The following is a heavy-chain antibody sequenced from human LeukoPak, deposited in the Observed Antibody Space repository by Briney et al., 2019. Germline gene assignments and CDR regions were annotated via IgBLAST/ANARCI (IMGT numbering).Heavy chain of an antibody. CDR1: GFTFSSSW. Sequence: GGSLRLSCAASGFTFSSSWMSWVRQAPGKGLEWVANIKQDGSEKYYVDSVKGRFTISRDNAKNSLYLQMNSLRAEDTAVYYCATNTMVRGVIITGFDYWGQGTLVTVSS. J-gene: IGHJ4*02. V-gene: IGHV3-7*01. D-gene: IGHD3-10*01. CDR3: ATNTMVRGVIITGFDY. CDR2: IKQDGSEK.